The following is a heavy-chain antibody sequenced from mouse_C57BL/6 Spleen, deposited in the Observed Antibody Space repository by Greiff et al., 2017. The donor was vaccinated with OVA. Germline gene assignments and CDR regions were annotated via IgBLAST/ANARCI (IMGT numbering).Heavy chain of an antibody. CDR1: GYTFTSYW. CDR2: IHPNSGST. D-gene: IGHD2-1*01. V-gene: IGHV1-64*01. CDR3: ARYGNYPFAY. Sequence: QVQLKQPGAELVKPGASVKLSCKASGYTFTSYWMHWVKQRPGQGLEWIGMIHPNSGSTNYNEKFKSKATLTVDKSSSTAYMQLSSLTSEDSAVYYCARYGNYPFAYWGQGTLVTVSA. J-gene: IGHJ3*01.